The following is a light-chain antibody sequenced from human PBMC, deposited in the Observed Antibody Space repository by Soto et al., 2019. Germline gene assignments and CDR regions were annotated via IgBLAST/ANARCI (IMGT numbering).Light chain of an antibody. CDR2: GAS. Sequence: EIVLTQSPGTLSLSPGERDTLSCRASQSVGSSFLAWYQQKPGQAPRLLIYGASSRATGIPDRFSGGGSGTDFTLTISRLEPEDVAVYYCQQYGSSPPITFGQGTRLEIK. V-gene: IGKV3-20*01. CDR3: QQYGSSPPIT. J-gene: IGKJ5*01. CDR1: QSVGSSF.